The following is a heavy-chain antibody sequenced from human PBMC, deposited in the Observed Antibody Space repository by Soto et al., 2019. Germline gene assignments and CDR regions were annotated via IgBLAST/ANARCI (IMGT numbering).Heavy chain of an antibody. CDR3: AKDFVVESPRSSTSCLFDY. J-gene: IGHJ4*02. CDR2: ISGSGGST. V-gene: IGHV3-23*01. Sequence: GGSLRLSCAASGFTFSSYAMSWVRQAPGKGLEWVSAISGSGGSTYYADSVKGRFTISRDNSKNTLYLQMNSLRAEDTAVYYCAKDFVVESPRSSTSCLFDYWGQGTLVTVSS. D-gene: IGHD2-2*01. CDR1: GFTFSSYA.